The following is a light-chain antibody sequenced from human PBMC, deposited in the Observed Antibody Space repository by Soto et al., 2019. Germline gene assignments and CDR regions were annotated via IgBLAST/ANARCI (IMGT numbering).Light chain of an antibody. V-gene: IGKV1-17*01. Sequence: QMTQSPSSLSASVGDRITITCRASRDIGSDLSWYQKKPGKAPKLLIYAASTLQSGVPLRLRGSGYGTSLTITISSMQTEDFETYYCQQLLSYTITFGQGTRLEIK. CDR1: RDIGSD. CDR2: AAS. CDR3: QQLLSYTIT. J-gene: IGKJ5*01.